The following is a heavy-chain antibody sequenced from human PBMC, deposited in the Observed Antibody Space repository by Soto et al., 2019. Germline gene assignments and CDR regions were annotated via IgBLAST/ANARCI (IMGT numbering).Heavy chain of an antibody. D-gene: IGHD2-2*01. V-gene: IGHV4-34*01. CDR1: GGSFSGYY. Sequence: QVQLQQWGAGLLKPSETLSLTCAVYGGSFSGYYWSWIRQSPGKGLEWIGEISHSGSTIYNPPLESRVTISADTSKNQFSLRLSSVTAADTAPYYCARYCRSATCYGVFDYWGQGTLVTVSS. J-gene: IGHJ4*02. CDR3: ARYCRSATCYGVFDY. CDR2: ISHSGST.